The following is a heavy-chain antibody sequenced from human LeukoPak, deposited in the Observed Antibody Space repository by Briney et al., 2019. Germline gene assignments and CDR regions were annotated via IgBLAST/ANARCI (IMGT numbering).Heavy chain of an antibody. V-gene: IGHV1-18*01. CDR3: ARVEYSSSGPLDDY. J-gene: IGHJ4*02. D-gene: IGHD6-6*01. CDR1: GYTFTSYG. CDR2: ISAYNGNT. Sequence: ASVKVSCKASGYTFTSYGIGWVRQAPGQGLEWMGWISAYNGNTNYAQKLQGRVTMTTDTSTSTAYMELRSLRSDDTAVYYCARVEYSSSGPLDDYWGQGTLVTVSS.